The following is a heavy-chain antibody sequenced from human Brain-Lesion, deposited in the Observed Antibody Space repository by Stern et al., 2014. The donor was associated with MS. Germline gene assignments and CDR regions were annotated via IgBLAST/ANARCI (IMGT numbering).Heavy chain of an antibody. CDR1: GDSLSSSTFY. V-gene: IGHV4-39*01. Sequence: VQLEESGPGLVKPSDTLSLTCSVSGDSLSSSTFYWGWIRQPPGKGPEWIGSVYYSGNTYYHPSLKSLVTTSVDTSKNHFSLRLTSVTAADTAVYYCARHQLGYGYAYLRYWGQGTLVTVSS. D-gene: IGHD5-18*01. J-gene: IGHJ4*02. CDR3: ARHQLGYGYAYLRY. CDR2: VYYSGNT.